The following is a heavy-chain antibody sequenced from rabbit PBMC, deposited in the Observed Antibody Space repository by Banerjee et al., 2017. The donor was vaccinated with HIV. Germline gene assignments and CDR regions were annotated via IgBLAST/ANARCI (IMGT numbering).Heavy chain of an antibody. CDR1: GFTISSSYW. J-gene: IGHJ6*01. V-gene: IGHV1S45*01. CDR2: IYVGSSEPA. Sequence: QEQLEESGGGLVKPEGSLTLTCKASGFTISSSYWICWVRQAPGKGLEWIACIYVGSSEPADYASWAKGRFTISKTSSTTVTLQMTSLTAADTATYFCASGASITDYPLWGPGTLVTVS. D-gene: IGHD2-1*01. CDR3: ASGASITDYPL.